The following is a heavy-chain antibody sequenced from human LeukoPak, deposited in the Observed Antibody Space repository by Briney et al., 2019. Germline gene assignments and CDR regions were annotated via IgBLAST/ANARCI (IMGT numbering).Heavy chain of an antibody. D-gene: IGHD3-22*01. CDR1: GGTFSSYT. J-gene: IGHJ3*02. V-gene: IGHV1-69*06. Sequence: SVKVSCKASGGTFSSYTISWVRQAPGQGLEWMGGIIPIFGTANYAQKFQGRVTITADKSTSTAYMELSSLRSEDTAVYYCAREYYYDSSGYYPRPRDAFDIWGQGTMVTVSS. CDR3: AREYYYDSSGYYPRPRDAFDI. CDR2: IIPIFGTA.